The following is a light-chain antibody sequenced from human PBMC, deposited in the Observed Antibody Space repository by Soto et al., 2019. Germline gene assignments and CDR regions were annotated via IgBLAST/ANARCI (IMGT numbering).Light chain of an antibody. CDR1: TSNIGSNT. V-gene: IGLV1-44*01. CDR2: SNN. CDR3: AAWDDGLNGYV. J-gene: IGLJ1*01. Sequence: QSALTQPPSASGTARQRVTISCSGSTSNIGSNTVNWYQQLPGTAPRTLIYSNNQRPSGVPDRFSGSKSGTSGSLAISGLLSEDEADYYCAAWDDGLNGYVFGTGTKLTVL.